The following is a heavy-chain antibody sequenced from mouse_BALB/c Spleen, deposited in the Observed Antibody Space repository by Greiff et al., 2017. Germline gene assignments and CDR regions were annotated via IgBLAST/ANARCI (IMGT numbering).Heavy chain of an antibody. Sequence: EVKLVESGPGLVKPSQSLSLTCTVTGYSITSDYAWNWIRQFPGNKLEWMGYISYSGSTSYNPSLKSRISITRDTSKNQFFLQLNSVTTEDTATYYCAGGGNYFFDYWGQGTTLTVSS. J-gene: IGHJ2*01. CDR1: GYSITSDYA. D-gene: IGHD2-1*01. CDR2: ISYSGST. V-gene: IGHV3-2*02. CDR3: AGGGNYFFDY.